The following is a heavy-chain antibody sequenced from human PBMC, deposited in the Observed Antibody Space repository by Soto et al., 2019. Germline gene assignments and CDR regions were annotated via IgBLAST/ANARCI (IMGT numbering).Heavy chain of an antibody. V-gene: IGHV3-30*18. Sequence: PGGSLRLSCAASGFTFSSYGMHWVRQAPGKGLEWVAVISYDGSNKYYADSVKGRFTISRDNSKNTLYLQMNSLRAEDTAVYYCAKDSSEQLWSYLDYWGQGTLVTVSS. D-gene: IGHD5-18*01. CDR2: ISYDGSNK. CDR3: AKDSSEQLWSYLDY. J-gene: IGHJ4*02. CDR1: GFTFSSYG.